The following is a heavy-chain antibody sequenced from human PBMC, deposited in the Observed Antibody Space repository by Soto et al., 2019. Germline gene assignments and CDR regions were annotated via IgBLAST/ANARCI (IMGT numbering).Heavy chain of an antibody. CDR2: IIPILGIA. CDR1: GGTFSSYT. Sequence: QVQLVQSGAEVKKPGSSVKVSCKASGGTFSSYTISWVRQAPGQGLEWMGRIIPILGIANYAQKFQGRVTITADKSTSTAYMELSSLRSEDTAVYYCARDSGYCSSTSCYEIDYWGQGTLDPVSS. V-gene: IGHV1-69*08. CDR3: ARDSGYCSSTSCYEIDY. D-gene: IGHD2-2*01. J-gene: IGHJ4*02.